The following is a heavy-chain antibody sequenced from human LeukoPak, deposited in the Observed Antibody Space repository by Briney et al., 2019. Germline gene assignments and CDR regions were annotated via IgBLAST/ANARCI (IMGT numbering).Heavy chain of an antibody. J-gene: IGHJ4*02. D-gene: IGHD6-19*01. CDR3: ARDPVLFFPYSSGWYSDY. CDR1: GFTFSSYS. V-gene: IGHV3-21*01. Sequence: GGSLRLSCAASGFTFSSYSMNWVRQAPGKGLEWVSSISSSSSYIYYADSVKGRFTISRDNAKNSLYLQMNSLRAEDTAVYYCARDPVLFFPYSSGWYSDYWGQGTLVTVSS. CDR2: ISSSSSYI.